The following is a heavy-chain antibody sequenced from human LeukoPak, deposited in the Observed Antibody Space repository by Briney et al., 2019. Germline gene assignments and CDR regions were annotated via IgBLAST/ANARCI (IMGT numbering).Heavy chain of an antibody. CDR1: GGSISSYY. CDR2: IYYSGST. D-gene: IGHD2-15*01. CDR3: ARDPRVAAKGDY. J-gene: IGHJ4*02. Sequence: SETLSLTCTVSGGSISSYYWSWIRQPPGKGLEWIGYIYYSGSTNYNPSLKSRVTISVDTSKNQFSLKLSSVTAADTAVYYCARDPRVAAKGDYWGQGTLVTVSS. V-gene: IGHV4-59*01.